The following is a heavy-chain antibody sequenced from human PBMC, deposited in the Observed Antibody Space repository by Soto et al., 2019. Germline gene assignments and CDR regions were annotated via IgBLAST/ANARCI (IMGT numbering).Heavy chain of an antibody. Sequence: GGSLRLSCAASGFTFSSYGMHWVRQAPGKGLEWVSVISGDGGSKYYADSVKGRFTISRDNSKNTLYLQMNSLRAEDTAVYYCAKDLYSSSRPVRFDPWGQGTLVTVSS. CDR3: AKDLYSSSRPVRFDP. J-gene: IGHJ5*02. V-gene: IGHV3-NL1*01. D-gene: IGHD6-13*01. CDR1: GFTFSSYG. CDR2: ISGDGGSK.